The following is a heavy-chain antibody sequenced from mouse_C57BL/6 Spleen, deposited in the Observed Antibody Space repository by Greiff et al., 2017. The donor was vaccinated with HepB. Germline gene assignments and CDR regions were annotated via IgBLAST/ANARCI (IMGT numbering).Heavy chain of an antibody. CDR1: GYTFTSYW. D-gene: IGHD1-1*01. Sequence: VQLQQPGTELVKPGASVKLSCKASGYTFTSYWMHWVKQRPGQGLEWIGNINPSNGGTNYNEKFKSKATLTVDKSSSTAYMQLSSLTSEDSAVYYCARYGGNYYGSRSYYYAMDYWGQGTSVTVSS. J-gene: IGHJ4*01. CDR2: INPSNGGT. V-gene: IGHV1-53*01. CDR3: ARYGGNYYGSRSYYYAMDY.